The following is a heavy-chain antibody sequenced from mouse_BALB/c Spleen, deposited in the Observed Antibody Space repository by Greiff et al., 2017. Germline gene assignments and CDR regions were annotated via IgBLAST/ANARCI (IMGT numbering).Heavy chain of an antibody. CDR2: ISDGGSYT. CDR3: ARAYYGNYGDLDY. J-gene: IGHJ2*01. V-gene: IGHV5-4*02. CDR1: GFTFSDYY. D-gene: IGHD2-10*01. Sequence: EVQGVESGGGLVKPGGSLKLSCAASGFTFSDYYMYWVRQTPEKRLEWVATISDGGSYTYYPDSVKGRFTISRDNAKNNLYLQMSSLKSEDTAMYYCARAYYGNYGDLDYWGQGTTLTVSS.